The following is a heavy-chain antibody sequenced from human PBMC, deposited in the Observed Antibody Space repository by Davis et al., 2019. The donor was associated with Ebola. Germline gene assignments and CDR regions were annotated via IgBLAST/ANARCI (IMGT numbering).Heavy chain of an antibody. Sequence: MPSETLSLTCTVSGGSSSSSSYYWGWIRQPPGKGLEWIGSIYYSGSTYYNPSLKSRVTISVDTSKNQFSLKLSSVTAADTAVYYCARVSSSWLYNWFDPWGQGTLVTVSS. CDR1: GGSSSSSSYY. D-gene: IGHD6-13*01. V-gene: IGHV4-39*01. CDR2: IYYSGST. J-gene: IGHJ5*02. CDR3: ARVSSSWLYNWFDP.